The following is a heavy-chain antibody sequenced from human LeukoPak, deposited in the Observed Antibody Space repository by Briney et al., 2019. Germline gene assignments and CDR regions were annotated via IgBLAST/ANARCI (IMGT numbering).Heavy chain of an antibody. CDR2: IYTSGST. CDR3: ARRQRITMVRGVPRIKYYYYYMDV. CDR1: GGSISSYY. D-gene: IGHD3-10*01. J-gene: IGHJ6*03. Sequence: SETLSLTCTVSGGSISSYYWSWIRQPPGKGLEWIGYIYTSGSTNYNPSLKSRVTISVDTSKNQFSLKLSSVTAADTAVYYCARRQRITMVRGVPRIKYYYYYMDVWGKGTTVTVSS. V-gene: IGHV4-4*09.